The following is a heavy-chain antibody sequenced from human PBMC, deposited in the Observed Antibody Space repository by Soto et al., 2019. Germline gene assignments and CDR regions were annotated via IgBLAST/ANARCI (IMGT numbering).Heavy chain of an antibody. CDR1: GFTFSAYA. V-gene: IGHV3-23*01. J-gene: IGHJ4*02. CDR3: AKDVTNYVYYFHY. Sequence: EVQLLESGGDLVQPGGSVRLSCAASGFTFSAYAMNWVRQAPGKGLEWVAAISGSGGGTYYADSLKGRFTISRDNSDNTRFLQRNNLRAEDTALYYCAKDVTNYVYYFHYWGQGTSFTVSS. D-gene: IGHD4-4*01. CDR2: ISGSGGGT.